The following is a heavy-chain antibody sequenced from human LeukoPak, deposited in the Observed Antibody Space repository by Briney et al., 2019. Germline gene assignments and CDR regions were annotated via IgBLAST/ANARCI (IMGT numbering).Heavy chain of an antibody. CDR1: GGSISSYY. D-gene: IGHD2-2*02. Sequence: PSETLSLTCTVSGGSISSYYWSWIRQPPGKGLEWIGYIYTSGSTNYNPSLKSRVTISVDTSKNQFSLKLSSVTAADTAVYYRARTLGTHVVVPAAIDYYYMDVWGKGTTVTVSS. V-gene: IGHV4-4*09. CDR2: IYTSGST. J-gene: IGHJ6*03. CDR3: ARTLGTHVVVPAAIDYYYMDV.